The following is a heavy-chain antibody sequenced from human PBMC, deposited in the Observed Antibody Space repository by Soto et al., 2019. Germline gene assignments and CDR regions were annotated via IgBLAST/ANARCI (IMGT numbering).Heavy chain of an antibody. J-gene: IGHJ4*02. CDR1: GFTFSSYA. CDR3: AKEYSLAVLAPGY. V-gene: IGHV3-30-3*01. Sequence: QVQLVESGGGVVQPGRSLRLSCAASGFTFSSYAMHWVRQAPGKGLEWVAVISNDGSNKHYADSVKGRFTISRDNSKKTLYLQMSSLRAEDTAVYYCAKEYSLAVLAPGYWGQGTLVTVSS. D-gene: IGHD2-8*02. CDR2: ISNDGSNK.